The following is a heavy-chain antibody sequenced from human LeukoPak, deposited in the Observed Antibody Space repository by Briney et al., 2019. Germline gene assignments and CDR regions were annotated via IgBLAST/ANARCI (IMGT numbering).Heavy chain of an antibody. CDR2: IWYDGSNK. CDR1: GFTFSSYG. V-gene: IGHV3-33*01. D-gene: IGHD6-19*01. J-gene: IGHJ4*02. Sequence: GGSLRLSCAASGFTFSSYGMHWVRQAPGKGLEWVAVIWYDGSNKYYADSVKGRFTISRDNSKNTLYLQMNSLRAEDTAVYYCARDTLRQWTDYWGQGTLVTVSS. CDR3: ARDTLRQWTDY.